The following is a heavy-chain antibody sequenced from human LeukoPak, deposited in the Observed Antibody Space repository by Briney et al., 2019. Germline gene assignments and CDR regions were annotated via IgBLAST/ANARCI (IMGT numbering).Heavy chain of an antibody. CDR1: GGSISSSSYS. Sequence: SETLSLTCTVSGGSISSSSYSWGWIRQPPGKGLEWIGSIYYSGTTYYNPSLKSRVTISVDASKIQFSLKLSSVAATDTALYFCARLRFDFWSGYPHPYFDYWGQGTLVTVSS. V-gene: IGHV4-39*01. D-gene: IGHD3-3*01. CDR3: ARLRFDFWSGYPHPYFDY. J-gene: IGHJ4*02. CDR2: IYYSGTT.